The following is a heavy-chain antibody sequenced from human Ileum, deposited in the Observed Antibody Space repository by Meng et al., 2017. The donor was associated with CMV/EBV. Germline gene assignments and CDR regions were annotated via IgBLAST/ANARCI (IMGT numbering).Heavy chain of an antibody. CDR3: ARGDWDC. D-gene: IGHD2-21*01. CDR2: IFSGGNT. Sequence: GSVRLSCAAFGFSVGNSYISWVRQAPGKGLEWVSIIFSGGNTYYADSVKGRFTISRDNFENTVYLQMNSLRDEDTAVYYCARGDWDCWGQGTLVTVSS. CDR1: GFSVGNSY. J-gene: IGHJ4*02. V-gene: IGHV3-66*02.